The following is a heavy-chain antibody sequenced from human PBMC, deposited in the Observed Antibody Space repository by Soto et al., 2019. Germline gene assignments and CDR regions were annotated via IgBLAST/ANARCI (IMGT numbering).Heavy chain of an antibody. J-gene: IGHJ3*02. CDR2: ISSSGSTI. Sequence: GGSLRLSCAASGFTFSDYYMSWIRQAPGKGLEWVSYISSSGSTIYYADSVKGRFTISRDNAKNSLYLQMNSLRAEDTAVYYCAGSLYYYDSSGYYSGAFDIWGQGTMVTVSS. D-gene: IGHD3-22*01. CDR1: GFTFSDYY. CDR3: AGSLYYYDSSGYYSGAFDI. V-gene: IGHV3-11*01.